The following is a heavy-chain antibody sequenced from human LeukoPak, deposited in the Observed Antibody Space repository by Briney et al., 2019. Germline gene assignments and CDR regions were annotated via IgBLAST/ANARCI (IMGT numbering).Heavy chain of an antibody. Sequence: PGGSLRLSCAASGFTFSSYAMHWVRQAPGKGLEWVAVISYDGSNKYYADSVKGRFTISRDNSKNTLYLQMNSLGAEDTAVYYCARDPSYCSGGGCFYFDYWGQGTLVTVSS. CDR3: ARDPSYCSGGGCFYFDY. CDR2: ISYDGSNK. J-gene: IGHJ4*02. D-gene: IGHD2-15*01. CDR1: GFTFSSYA. V-gene: IGHV3-30-3*01.